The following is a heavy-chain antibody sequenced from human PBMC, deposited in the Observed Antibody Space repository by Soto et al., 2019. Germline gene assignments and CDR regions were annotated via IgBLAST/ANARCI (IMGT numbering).Heavy chain of an antibody. CDR2: INHSGST. J-gene: IGHJ6*02. CDR1: GGSFSCYY. D-gene: IGHD3-16*02. CDR3: ARVVITFGGVIVGYYYYGMDV. V-gene: IGHV4-34*01. Sequence: SETLSLTCVVYGGSFSCYYRSWIRQPPEKGLEWIGEINHSGSTKYNPSLKSRVTISVDTSKNQFSLKLSSVTAADTAVYYCARVVITFGGVIVGYYYYGMDVWGQGTTVTVSS.